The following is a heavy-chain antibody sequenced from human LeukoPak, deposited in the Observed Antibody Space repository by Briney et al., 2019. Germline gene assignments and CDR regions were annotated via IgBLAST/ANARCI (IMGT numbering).Heavy chain of an antibody. CDR1: GFTFSNSW. CDR2: INERGSST. J-gene: IGHJ4*02. CDR3: AGGRLVAASKAVAIDY. Sequence: TGGSLRLSCAASGFTFSNSWLHWVRQAPGTGLVWVSRINERGSSTSYADSVKGRFTISRDNAKNTLYLQMNNLRADDTAVYYCAGGRLVAASKAVAIDYWGQGTLVTVSS. D-gene: IGHD5-12*01. V-gene: IGHV3-74*01.